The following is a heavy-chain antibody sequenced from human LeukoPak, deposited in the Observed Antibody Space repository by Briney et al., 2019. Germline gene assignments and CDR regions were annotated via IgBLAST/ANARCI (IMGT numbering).Heavy chain of an antibody. CDR3: AKVAVLDI. Sequence: GGAPGVSCGASGFTFCNYAMSWGRPAPGEGLEWVSAISGSGGSTYYADSVKGRFTISRDNSKNTLYLQMNSLRAEDTAVYYCAKVAVLDIWGQGTMVTVSS. J-gene: IGHJ3*02. V-gene: IGHV3-23*01. CDR2: ISGSGGST. CDR1: GFTFCNYA. D-gene: IGHD6-19*01.